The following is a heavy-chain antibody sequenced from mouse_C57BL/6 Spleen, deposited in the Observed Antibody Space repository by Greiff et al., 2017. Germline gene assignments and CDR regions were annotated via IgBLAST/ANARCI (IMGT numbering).Heavy chain of an antibody. V-gene: IGHV2-5*01. D-gene: IGHD1-1*01. CDR1: GFSLTSYG. J-gene: IGHJ1*03. CDR3: AKNEGYYGSSYGYFDV. CDR2: IWRGGST. Sequence: QVQLQQSGPGLVQPSQSLSITCTVSGFSLTSYGVHWVRQSPGKGLEWLGVIWRGGSTDYNAAFMSRLSITKDNSKSQVFFKMNSLQADDTAIYYCAKNEGYYGSSYGYFDVWGTGTTDTVSS.